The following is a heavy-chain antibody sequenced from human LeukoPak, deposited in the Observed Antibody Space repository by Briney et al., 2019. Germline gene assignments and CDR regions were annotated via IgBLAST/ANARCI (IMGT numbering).Heavy chain of an antibody. CDR3: ARSKPVESWFDP. J-gene: IGHJ5*02. V-gene: IGHV1-18*04. D-gene: IGHD1-14*01. Sequence: ASVKVSCKASGYTFTSYGISWVRQAPGQGLEWMGWISAYNGNTNYAQKLQGRVTMTTDTSTSTAYTELRSLRSDDTAVYYCARSKPVESWFDPWGQGTLVTVSS. CDR1: GYTFTSYG. CDR2: ISAYNGNT.